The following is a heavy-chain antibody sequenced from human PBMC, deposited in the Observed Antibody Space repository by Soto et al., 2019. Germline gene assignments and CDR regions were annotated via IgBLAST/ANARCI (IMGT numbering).Heavy chain of an antibody. D-gene: IGHD3-3*01. CDR2: INPNSGGT. Sequence: GASVKVSCKASGYTFTGYYMHWVRQAPGQGLEWMGWINPNSGGTNYAQKFQGWVTMTRDTSISTAYMELSRLRSDDTAVYYCARDRRITLPPFDIWGKGTMVTVSS. CDR3: ARDRRITLPPFDI. CDR1: GYTFTGYY. J-gene: IGHJ3*02. V-gene: IGHV1-2*04.